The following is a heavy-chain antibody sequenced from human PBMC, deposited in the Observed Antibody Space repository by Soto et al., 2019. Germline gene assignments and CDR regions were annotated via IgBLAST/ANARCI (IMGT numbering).Heavy chain of an antibody. V-gene: IGHV3-23*01. CDR3: VKEGYHDFESGYYGSDPFDP. D-gene: IGHD3-3*01. J-gene: IGHJ5*02. Sequence: EVQLLESGGGSVQPGGSLRLSCAASGFTFRSYALSWVRQAPRKGLEWVSTISGSGSTTYYADSVKGRFTISRDNSRNTLDLQMNSLRAEDTAVYFCVKEGYHDFESGYYGSDPFDPWGQGTLVTVSS. CDR1: GFTFRSYA. CDR2: ISGSGSTT.